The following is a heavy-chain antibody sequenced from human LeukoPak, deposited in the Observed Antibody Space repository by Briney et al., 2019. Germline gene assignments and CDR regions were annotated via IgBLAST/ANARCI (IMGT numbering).Heavy chain of an antibody. V-gene: IGHV3-7*01. D-gene: IGHD3-22*01. CDR2: IKQDGSEK. Sequence: PGGSLRLSCAASGFTFSSYWMSWVRQAPGKGLEWVANIKQDGSEKYYVDSVKGRFTTSRDNAKNSLYLQMNSLRAEDTAVYYCAREQPFFYDSSGYYYAYWGQGTLVTVSS. CDR1: GFTFSSYW. J-gene: IGHJ4*02. CDR3: AREQPFFYDSSGYYYAY.